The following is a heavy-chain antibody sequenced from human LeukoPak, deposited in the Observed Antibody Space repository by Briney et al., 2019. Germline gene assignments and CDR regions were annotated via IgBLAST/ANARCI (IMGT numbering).Heavy chain of an antibody. V-gene: IGHV3-13*01. D-gene: IGHD3-10*01. Sequence: SGGSLRLSCAASGFTFSSYDMHWVRQATGKGLEWVSAIGTAGDSYYPGSVKGRFTISRENVKNSLYLQMNSLRAEDTAVYYCARGTRRGFDYWGQGTLVTVSS. CDR1: GFTFSSYD. J-gene: IGHJ4*02. CDR2: IGTAGDS. CDR3: ARGTRRGFDY.